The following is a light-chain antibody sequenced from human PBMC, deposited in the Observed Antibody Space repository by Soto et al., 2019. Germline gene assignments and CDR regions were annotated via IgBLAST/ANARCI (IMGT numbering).Light chain of an antibody. V-gene: IGKV3-15*01. J-gene: IGKJ1*01. Sequence: EIVMTQSPATLSVSPGDRATLSCRASQSVSSNLAWYQQRPGQAPRLLIYGASTRATGIPARFSGSGSGTEFTLTISSLQSEDFAVYYCQQYNNRPPWTFGQGTKVDIK. CDR3: QQYNNRPPWT. CDR2: GAS. CDR1: QSVSSN.